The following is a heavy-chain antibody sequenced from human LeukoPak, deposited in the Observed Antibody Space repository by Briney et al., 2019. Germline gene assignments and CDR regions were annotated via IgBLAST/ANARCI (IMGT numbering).Heavy chain of an antibody. J-gene: IGHJ4*02. CDR2: INHGGST. CDR3: VRARFDY. Sequence: PSETLSLTCAVFGGSFTTYYWTWIRQPPGKGPEWIGEINHGGSTNYNPSLKSRVTISVDTSKNQFSLKLSSVTAAGTAVYYCVRARFDYWGQGTLVTVSS. V-gene: IGHV4-34*01. CDR1: GGSFTTYY.